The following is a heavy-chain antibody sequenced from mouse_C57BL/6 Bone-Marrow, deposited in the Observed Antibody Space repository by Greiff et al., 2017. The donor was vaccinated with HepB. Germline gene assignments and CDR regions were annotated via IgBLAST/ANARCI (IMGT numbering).Heavy chain of an antibody. D-gene: IGHD3-3*01. Sequence: VQLKQSGAELARPGASVKLSCKASGYTFTSYGISWVKQRTGQGLEWIGEIYPRSGNTYYNEKFKGKATLTADKSSSTAYMELRSLTSEDSAVYFCARKGQRNWFAYWGQGTLVTVSA. CDR3: ARKGQRNWFAY. J-gene: IGHJ3*01. CDR1: GYTFTSYG. V-gene: IGHV1-81*01. CDR2: IYPRSGNT.